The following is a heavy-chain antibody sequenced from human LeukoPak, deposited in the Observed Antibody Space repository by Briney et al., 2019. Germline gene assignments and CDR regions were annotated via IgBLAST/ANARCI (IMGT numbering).Heavy chain of an antibody. V-gene: IGHV1-2*02. CDR2: INPNSGGT. J-gene: IGHJ5*02. Sequence: GASVKVSCKASGYTFTGYYMHWVRQAPGQGLEWMGWINPNSGGTNYAQKFQGRVTMTRDTSISTAYMELSRLRSDDTAVYYCARRGRRIAAAVPENWFDPWGQGTLVTVSS. CDR1: GYTFTGYY. D-gene: IGHD6-13*01. CDR3: ARRGRRIAAAVPENWFDP.